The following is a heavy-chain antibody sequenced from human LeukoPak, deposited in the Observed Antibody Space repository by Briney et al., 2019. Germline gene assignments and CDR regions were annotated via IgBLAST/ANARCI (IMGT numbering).Heavy chain of an antibody. V-gene: IGHV3-69-1*01. Sequence: GGSLRLSCAASGFTFSNAWMTWVRQAPGKGLEWVSYISSSSTIYYADSVKGRFTISRDNAKNSLYLQMNSLRAEDTAVYYCARDLGLRWETPPFDYWGQGTPVTVSS. CDR1: GFTFSNAW. CDR2: ISSSSTI. D-gene: IGHD4-23*01. J-gene: IGHJ4*02. CDR3: ARDLGLRWETPPFDY.